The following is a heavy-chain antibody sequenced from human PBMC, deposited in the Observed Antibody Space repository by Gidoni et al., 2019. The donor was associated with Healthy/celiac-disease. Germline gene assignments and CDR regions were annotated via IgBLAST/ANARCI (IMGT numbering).Heavy chain of an antibody. Sequence: QLQLVQSGAEVKKPGSSVKVSCKASGGTFSSYAISWVRQAPGQGLEWMGGIIPSCGTANYAQKFQGRVTITADESTSTAYMELSSLRSEDTAVYYCARGEGVFGVVTLLPFDYWGQGTLVTVSS. CDR2: IIPSCGTA. V-gene: IGHV1-69*01. CDR3: ARGEGVFGVVTLLPFDY. CDR1: GGTFSSYA. J-gene: IGHJ4*02. D-gene: IGHD3-3*01.